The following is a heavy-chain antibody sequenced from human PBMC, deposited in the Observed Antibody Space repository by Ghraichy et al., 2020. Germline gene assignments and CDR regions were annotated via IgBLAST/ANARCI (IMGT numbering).Heavy chain of an antibody. Sequence: SQTLSLTCNVSGFYIITGYFWGWIRQPPGKGLEWIGDIYQTGRTNYNPSLKSRVTISVDTSKNHFSLRVKSVTAADTGVYYCARVSRNSVEPRPFDSWGQGTLVTVSS. J-gene: IGHJ4*02. CDR3: ARVSRNSVEPRPFDS. CDR1: GFYIITGYF. D-gene: IGHD4-23*01. V-gene: IGHV4-38-2*02. CDR2: IYQTGRT.